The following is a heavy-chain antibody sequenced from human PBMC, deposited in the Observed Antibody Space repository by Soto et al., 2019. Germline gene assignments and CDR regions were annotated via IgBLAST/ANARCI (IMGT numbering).Heavy chain of an antibody. D-gene: IGHD2-15*01. Sequence: SETLSLTCTVSGDSLNSGTYYWSWIRQPPGKGLEWIGRIHYSGSTDQHPSLKSRVSMSVDTSKNQFSLKLNSVTAADTAVYYCARGGGRMGDYWGQGTLVTVSS. V-gene: IGHV4-61*01. CDR3: ARGGGRMGDY. CDR1: GDSLNSGTYY. J-gene: IGHJ4*02. CDR2: IHYSGST.